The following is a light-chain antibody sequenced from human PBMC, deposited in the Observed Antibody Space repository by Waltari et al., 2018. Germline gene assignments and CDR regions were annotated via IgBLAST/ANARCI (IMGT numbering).Light chain of an antibody. J-gene: IGKJ1*01. Sequence: DIQMTQSPSSLSASVGDRVTIPCRASQSSSSYSNWYQQKPGKATKLLSYAASSLQSGVPSRFSGSGSGTAVTLTISSLQPEEFTTYYCQQRYSTPPWTFGQGTKVQIK. V-gene: IGKV1-39*01. CDR3: QQRYSTPPWT. CDR2: AAS. CDR1: QSSSSY.